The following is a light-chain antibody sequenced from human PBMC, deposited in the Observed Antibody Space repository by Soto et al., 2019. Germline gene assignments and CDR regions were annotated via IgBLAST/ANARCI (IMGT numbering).Light chain of an antibody. V-gene: IGLV1-47*01. Sequence: QSVLTQPPSASGTPGQSLTISCSGSSSNIGSHFVYWYQHLPGTAPKLLIFRDGQRPSGVPTRFFGSKSGTSASLALTGHRSEDEADYYCAVWDQSLTGWVFGGGTKVTVL. J-gene: IGLJ3*02. CDR2: RDG. CDR3: AVWDQSLTGWV. CDR1: SSNIGSHF.